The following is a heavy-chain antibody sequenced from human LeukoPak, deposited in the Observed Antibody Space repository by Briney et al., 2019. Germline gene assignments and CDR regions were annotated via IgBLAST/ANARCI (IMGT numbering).Heavy chain of an antibody. CDR3: ARYQYYYDSSGYSYYYYGMDV. J-gene: IGHJ6*02. CDR2: INPNSGAT. D-gene: IGHD3-22*01. V-gene: IGHV1-2*02. Sequence: ASVKVSCKASGYTLTAYYMHWVRQAPGQGLEWMGWINPNSGATNYAQKFQGRVTMTRDTSISTAYMELSRLRSDDTAVYYCARYQYYYDSSGYSYYYYGMDVWGQGTTVTVSS. CDR1: GYTLTAYY.